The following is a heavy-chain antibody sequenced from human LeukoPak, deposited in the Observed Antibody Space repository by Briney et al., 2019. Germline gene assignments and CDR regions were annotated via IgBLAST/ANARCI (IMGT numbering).Heavy chain of an antibody. V-gene: IGHV3-15*01. CDR3: STRITMIRGVIYP. CDR1: GFTFINAW. Sequence: GGSLRLSCAASGFTFINAWMSWVRQAPGKGLEWVGRIKSKTDGGTTDYAAPVKGRFTISRDDSKNTLYLQINSLKTEDTAVYYCSTRITMIRGVIYPWGQGTLVTVSS. D-gene: IGHD3-10*01. CDR2: IKSKTDGGTT. J-gene: IGHJ5*02.